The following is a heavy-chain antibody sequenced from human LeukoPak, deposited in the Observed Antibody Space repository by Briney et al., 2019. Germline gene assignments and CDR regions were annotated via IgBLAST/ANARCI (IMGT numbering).Heavy chain of an antibody. Sequence: PGESLRLSCEASGFTFRAYDMAWVRQAPGKGLEWVSSISRGADTTSYADSVKGRFTISRDNSKKTLYLQMNSLRAEDTAIFYCAKDVYNWNFYFDYWGQGTLVTVSS. CDR1: GFTFRAYD. CDR3: AKDVYNWNFYFDY. V-gene: IGHV3-23*01. D-gene: IGHD1-7*01. J-gene: IGHJ4*02. CDR2: ISRGADTT.